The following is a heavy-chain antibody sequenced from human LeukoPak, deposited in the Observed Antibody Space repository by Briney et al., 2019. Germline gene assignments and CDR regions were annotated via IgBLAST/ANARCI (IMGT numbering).Heavy chain of an antibody. Sequence: GESLQISCKGSGFTFTNYWIGWVRQMPGKGLEWMGVIYPRDSDTRYSPSFQGQVTISADKSISTAYLQWSSLKASDTAMYYCATGDHYSSGWYGLADWGQGTLVTVSS. J-gene: IGHJ4*02. V-gene: IGHV5-51*01. CDR1: GFTFTNYW. CDR2: IYPRDSDT. CDR3: ATGDHYSSGWYGLAD. D-gene: IGHD6-19*01.